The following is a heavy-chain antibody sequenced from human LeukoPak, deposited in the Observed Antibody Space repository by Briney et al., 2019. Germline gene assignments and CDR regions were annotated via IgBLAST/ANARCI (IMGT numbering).Heavy chain of an antibody. CDR1: GFTFDDYA. CDR3: AKDILLGYGSGAFDI. Sequence: GGSLRLSCAASGFTFDDYAMHWVRQAPGKGLEWVSGISWNSGNIGYADSVKGRFTISRDNAKNSLYLQMNSLRAEDMALYYCAKDILLGYGSGAFDIWGQGTMVTVSS. CDR2: ISWNSGNI. J-gene: IGHJ3*02. D-gene: IGHD3-10*01. V-gene: IGHV3-9*03.